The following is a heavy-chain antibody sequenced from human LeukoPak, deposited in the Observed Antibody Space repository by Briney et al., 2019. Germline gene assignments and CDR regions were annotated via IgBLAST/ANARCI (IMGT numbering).Heavy chain of an antibody. CDR1: GGSISSYY. J-gene: IGHJ5*02. Sequence: SETLSLTCTVSGGSISSYYWSWIRQPAGKGLEWIGRIYTSGSTNYNPSLKSRVPMSVDTSKNQFSLKLSSVTAADTAVYYCARDYYDSSGYYNWFDPWGQGTLVTVSS. V-gene: IGHV4-4*07. CDR3: ARDYYDSSGYYNWFDP. D-gene: IGHD3-22*01. CDR2: IYTSGST.